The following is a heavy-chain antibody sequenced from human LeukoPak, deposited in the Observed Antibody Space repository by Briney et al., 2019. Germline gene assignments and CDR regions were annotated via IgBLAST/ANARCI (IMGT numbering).Heavy chain of an antibody. V-gene: IGHV3-7*01. Sequence: GGSLRLSCAASGFTFSSYWMSWVRQAPGKGLEWVANIKQDGSEEYYVDSVKGRFTISRDNAKNSLYLQMNSLRAEDTAVYYCAASPRGYSYGFDYWGQGTLVTVSS. CDR1: GFTFSSYW. CDR2: IKQDGSEE. J-gene: IGHJ4*02. CDR3: AASPRGYSYGFDY. D-gene: IGHD5-18*01.